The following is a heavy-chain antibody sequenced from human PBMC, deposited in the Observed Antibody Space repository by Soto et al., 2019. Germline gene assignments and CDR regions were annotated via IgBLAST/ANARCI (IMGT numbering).Heavy chain of an antibody. CDR3: AKGTHGYSAGFDY. CDR1: GFTFSSYA. CDR2: ISCSGGST. J-gene: IGHJ4*02. V-gene: IGHV3-23*01. Sequence: GGSLRLSCAASGFTFSSYAMSWFRQAPGKGLEWVSAISCSGGSTYYADSVKGRFTISRDNSKNTLYLQMNSLRAEDTAVYYCAKGTHGYSAGFDYWGQGTLVTVSS. D-gene: IGHD3-22*01.